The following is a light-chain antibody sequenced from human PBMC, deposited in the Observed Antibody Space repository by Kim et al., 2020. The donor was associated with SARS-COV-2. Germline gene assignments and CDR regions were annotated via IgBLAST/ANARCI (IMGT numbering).Light chain of an antibody. CDR1: QGIRNY. CDR2: AAS. J-gene: IGKJ4*01. CDR3: QKYNSVPLT. V-gene: IGKV1-27*01. Sequence: GSVGDRVTITCRASQGIRNYLAWYQQKPGKVPKLLIYAASTLQSEVPSRFSGSGSGTDFTLTISSLQPEDVATYYCQKYNSVPLTFGGGTKVDIK.